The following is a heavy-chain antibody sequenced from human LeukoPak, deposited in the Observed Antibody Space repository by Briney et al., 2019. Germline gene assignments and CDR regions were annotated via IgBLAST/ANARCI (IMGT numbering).Heavy chain of an antibody. CDR2: INPNNGAT. D-gene: IGHD6-6*01. CDR3: ARVQYSSSPRGPFDD. J-gene: IGHJ4*02. V-gene: IGHV1-2*02. CDR1: GYTFTDYY. Sequence: ASVKVSCKASGYTFTDYYMHWVRQAPGQGLVWMGWINPNNGATNYAEKFQGRVTMTRDTSISTAYMEVSSLRSDDTAVYYCARVQYSSSPRGPFDDWGQGTLVTVSS.